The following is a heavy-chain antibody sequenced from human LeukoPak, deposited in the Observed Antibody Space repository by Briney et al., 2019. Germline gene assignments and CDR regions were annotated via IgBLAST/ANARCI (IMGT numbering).Heavy chain of an antibody. Sequence: NASETLSLTCAVYGGSFSGYYWSWIRQPPGKGLEWIGYIYYSGSTNYNPSLKSRLTISVDTSKNQFSLKLSSVTAADTAVYYCARSRGWLQSHPLGYWGQGTLVTVSS. J-gene: IGHJ4*02. CDR1: GGSFSGYY. CDR3: ARSRGWLQSHPLGY. D-gene: IGHD5-24*01. CDR2: IYYSGST. V-gene: IGHV4-59*12.